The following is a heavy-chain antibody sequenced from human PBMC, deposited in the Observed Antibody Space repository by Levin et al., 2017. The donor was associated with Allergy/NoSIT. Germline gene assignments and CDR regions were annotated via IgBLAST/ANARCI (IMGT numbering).Heavy chain of an antibody. D-gene: IGHD3-9*01. J-gene: IGHJ1*01. CDR1: GFNFGDSG. Sequence: GESLKISCPGSGFNFGDSGMHWVRQAPGKGLEWVAFIRSEFYHGTPEYAASVKGRFTISRHDSERITYLQMNSLKAADTAVYYCTRDQGYFDSLPHWGQGTLVTVSS. CDR3: TRDQGYFDSLPH. V-gene: IGHV3-49*04. CDR2: IRSEFYHGTP.